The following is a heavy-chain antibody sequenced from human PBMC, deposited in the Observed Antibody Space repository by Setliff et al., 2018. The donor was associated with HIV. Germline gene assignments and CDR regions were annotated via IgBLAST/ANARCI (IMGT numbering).Heavy chain of an antibody. D-gene: IGHD2-2*01. CDR3: ARLRVVVVPAASWYFDL. Sequence: GGSLRLSCAASGFTFRNHAMHWVRQAPGKGLEWVAVISYDGSNKFYADSVKGRFTISRDNAKNSLYLQMNSLRAEETAVYYCARLRVVVVPAASWYFDLWGRGTLVTVSS. CDR1: GFTFRNHA. J-gene: IGHJ2*01. V-gene: IGHV3-30*04. CDR2: ISYDGSNK.